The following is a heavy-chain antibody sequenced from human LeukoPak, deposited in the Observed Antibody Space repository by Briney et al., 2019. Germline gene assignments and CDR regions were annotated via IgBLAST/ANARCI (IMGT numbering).Heavy chain of an antibody. V-gene: IGHV1-69*04. Sequence: SVKVSCKASGGTFSSYAISWVRQAPGQGLEWMGRIIPILGIANYAQKFQGRVTITADKSTSTAYMELSSLRSEDTAVYYCARDQGISGEYFQHWGQGTLVTVSS. CDR2: IIPILGIA. D-gene: IGHD7-27*01. J-gene: IGHJ1*01. CDR3: ARDQGISGEYFQH. CDR1: GGTFSSYA.